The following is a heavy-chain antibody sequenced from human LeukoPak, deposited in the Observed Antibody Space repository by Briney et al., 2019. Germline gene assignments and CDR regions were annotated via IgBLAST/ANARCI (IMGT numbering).Heavy chain of an antibody. CDR1: GGSISSYY. D-gene: IGHD1-26*01. V-gene: IGHV4-59*08. CDR3: ARLASGSYGPLTPFDY. Sequence: PSETLSLTCTVSGGSISSYYWSWIRQPPGKGLEWIGDIYYSGSTDYNPSLKSRVTISVDTSKNQFSLRLSSVTAADTAVYYSARLASGSYGPLTPFDYWGQGTLVTVSS. J-gene: IGHJ4*02. CDR2: IYYSGST.